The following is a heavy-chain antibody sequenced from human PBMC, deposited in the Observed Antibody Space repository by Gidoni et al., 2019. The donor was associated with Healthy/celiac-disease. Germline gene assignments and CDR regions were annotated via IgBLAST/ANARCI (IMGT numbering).Heavy chain of an antibody. V-gene: IGHV4-59*01. D-gene: IGHD3-3*01. J-gene: IGHJ6*02. Sequence: QVQLQESGPGLVKRSEALSLTCTVSGGSISRYYWSSSRQPPGKGLEWIGYISYSGSTNYNTPLKSLATISVDTSKNQSSLKLSSVTAADTAVYYCARAGDTYYDFWSGYYDYYYFGMDVWGQGTTVTVSS. CDR3: ARAGDTYYDFWSGYYDYYYFGMDV. CDR2: ISYSGST. CDR1: GGSISRYY.